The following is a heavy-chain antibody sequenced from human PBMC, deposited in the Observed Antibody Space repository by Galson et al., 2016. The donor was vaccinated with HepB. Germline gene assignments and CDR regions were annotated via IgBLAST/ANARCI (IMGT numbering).Heavy chain of an antibody. D-gene: IGHD5-18*01. CDR3: LIDPRGTQWLVARDPSDS. V-gene: IGHV3-23*01. Sequence: SLRLSCAASGVSFSSFDMSWVRQAPGKGLEWVSSVTSTGDLTYYAASVKGRFTISRDNSKNTLFLQMNNLRAEDTALYYCLIDPRGTQWLVARDPSDSWGQGTLVTVSS. J-gene: IGHJ3*02. CDR1: GVSFSSFD. CDR2: VTSTGDLT.